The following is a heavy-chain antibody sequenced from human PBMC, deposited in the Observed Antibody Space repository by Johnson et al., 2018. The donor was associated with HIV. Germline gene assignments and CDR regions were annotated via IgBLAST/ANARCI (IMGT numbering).Heavy chain of an antibody. V-gene: IGHV3-23*01. Sequence: VKLLESGGGLVQPGGSLRLSCAASGFTFSSYAMSWVRQAPGKGLEWVSAISGSGGSTYYADSVKGRFTISRANSKNTLYLRMNSLRAEDTALYYCARAVGYSGSGSAFDIWGQGTMVTVSS. CDR1: GFTFSSYA. D-gene: IGHD3-10*01. CDR2: ISGSGGST. CDR3: ARAVGYSGSGSAFDI. J-gene: IGHJ3*02.